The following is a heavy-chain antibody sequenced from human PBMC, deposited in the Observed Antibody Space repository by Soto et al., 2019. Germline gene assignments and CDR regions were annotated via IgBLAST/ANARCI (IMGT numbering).Heavy chain of an antibody. D-gene: IGHD5-12*01. V-gene: IGHV3-30*18. J-gene: IGHJ4*02. CDR1: GFTFSSFG. CDR3: AKDLREMATIRPDY. CDR2: ISYDGIDK. Sequence: ESGGGVVQPGRSLRLSSAASGFTFSSFGIHWDRQAPGKGLEWVAVISYDGIDKNYADSVKGRFTISRENSKNMVYLQMNSLRAEDTAVYYCAKDLREMATIRPDYWGQGILVTVSS.